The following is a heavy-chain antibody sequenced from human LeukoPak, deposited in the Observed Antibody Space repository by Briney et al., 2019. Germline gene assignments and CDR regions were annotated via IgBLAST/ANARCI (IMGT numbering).Heavy chain of an antibody. J-gene: IGHJ4*02. V-gene: IGHV1-24*01. CDR1: GFSLTDLS. Sequence: ASVKVSCKVSGFSLTDLSRHWVRQAPGKGLEWMGGFDPEDGEIIYAQKFQGRVTMTEDTSTDTAYMELSSLKSDDTAVYYCAPTLTTVVGGYYFDYWGQGTLVAVSS. D-gene: IGHD3-10*01. CDR2: FDPEDGEI. CDR3: APTLTTVVGGYYFDY.